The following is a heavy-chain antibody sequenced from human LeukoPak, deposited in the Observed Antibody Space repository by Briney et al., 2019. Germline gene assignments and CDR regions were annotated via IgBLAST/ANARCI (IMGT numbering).Heavy chain of an antibody. Sequence: SVKVSCKASGGTFSSYAISWVRQAPGQGLEWMGGIIPIFATANYAQKFQGRVTITADESTSTAYMELSSLRSEDTAVYYCARGPITTRSHFDYWGQGALVTVSS. J-gene: IGHJ4*02. V-gene: IGHV1-69*13. CDR2: IIPIFATA. CDR1: GGTFSSYA. CDR3: ARGPITTRSHFDY. D-gene: IGHD3-22*01.